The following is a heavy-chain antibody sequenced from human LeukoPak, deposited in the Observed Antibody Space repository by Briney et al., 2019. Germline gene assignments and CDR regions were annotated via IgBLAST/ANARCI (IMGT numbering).Heavy chain of an antibody. CDR3: AKVEIYSSSWYLGDY. V-gene: IGHV3-48*03. J-gene: IGHJ4*02. D-gene: IGHD6-13*01. Sequence: GGSLRLSCAASGFTFSSYEMNWVRQAPGKGLEWVSYISSSGSTIYHADSVKGRFTISRDNAKNSLYLQMNSLRAEDTAVYYCAKVEIYSSSWYLGDYWGQGTLVTVSS. CDR1: GFTFSSYE. CDR2: ISSSGSTI.